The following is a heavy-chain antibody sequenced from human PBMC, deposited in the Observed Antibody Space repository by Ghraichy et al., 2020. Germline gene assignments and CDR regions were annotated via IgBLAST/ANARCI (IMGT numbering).Heavy chain of an antibody. CDR1: GFTFSNAW. Sequence: GGSLRLSCAASGFTFSNAWMSWVRQAPGKGLEWVGRIKSKTDGGTTDYAAPVKGRFTISRDDSKNTLYLQMNSLKTEDTAVYYCTMGRLQSPGLDAFDIWGQGTMVTVSS. CDR3: TMGRLQSPGLDAFDI. D-gene: IGHD5-24*01. V-gene: IGHV3-15*01. J-gene: IGHJ3*02. CDR2: IKSKTDGGTT.